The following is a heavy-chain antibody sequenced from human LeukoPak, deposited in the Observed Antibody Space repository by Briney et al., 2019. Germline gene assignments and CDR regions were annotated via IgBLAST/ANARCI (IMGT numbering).Heavy chain of an antibody. Sequence: GGSLRLSCAASGNYWMHWVRQAPGKGLVWVSHINSGGSWTSYADSVKGRFTISKDNAMNTVYLQMNNLRAEDTAVYYCVSFYETYWGRGTLVTVSS. J-gene: IGHJ4*02. V-gene: IGHV3-74*01. CDR3: VSFYETY. D-gene: IGHD2-2*01. CDR2: INSGGSWT. CDR1: GNYW.